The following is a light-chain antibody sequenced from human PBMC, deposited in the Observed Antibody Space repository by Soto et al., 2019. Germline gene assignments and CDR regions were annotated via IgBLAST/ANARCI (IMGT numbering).Light chain of an antibody. CDR1: QSVTSSY. Sequence: ENLLTQSPGTLSLSPGERATLSCRASQSVTSSYLAWYQQKPGQAPRLLIYSASSRATGVPDRFSGSGSATDFTLTISRVEPEDFAVYYCQQYGSSRNTFGQGTKV. J-gene: IGKJ2*01. CDR2: SAS. CDR3: QQYGSSRNT. V-gene: IGKV3-20*01.